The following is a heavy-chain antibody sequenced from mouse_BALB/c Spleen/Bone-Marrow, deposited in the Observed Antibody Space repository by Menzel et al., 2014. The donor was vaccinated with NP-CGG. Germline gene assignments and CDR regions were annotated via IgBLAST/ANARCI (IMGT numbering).Heavy chain of an antibody. Sequence: QVQLKESGAELVRPGSSVKISCKASGYAFSIYWMNWVKQRPGQGLEWIGQIYPGDDDTDYNGKFKGKARLTADRSSSTAYMQLNSLTPEDSAVYFCARGGISIDYWGQGTTLTVSS. CDR3: ARGGISIDY. CDR1: GYAFSIYW. V-gene: IGHV1-80*01. J-gene: IGHJ2*01. CDR2: IYPGDDDT.